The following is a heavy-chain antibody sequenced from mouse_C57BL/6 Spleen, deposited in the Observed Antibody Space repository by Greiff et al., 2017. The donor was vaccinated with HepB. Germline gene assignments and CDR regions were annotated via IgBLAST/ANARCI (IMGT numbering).Heavy chain of an antibody. CDR3: ASYDYDYYYAMDY. CDR2: ISYDGSN. Sequence: EVQLVESGPGLVKPSQSLSLTCSVTGYSITSGYYWNWIRQFPGNKLEWMGYISYDGSNNYNPSLKNRISITRDTSKNQFFLKLNSVTTEDTATYYCASYDYDYYYAMDYWGQGTSVTVSS. J-gene: IGHJ4*01. D-gene: IGHD2-4*01. V-gene: IGHV3-6*01. CDR1: GYSITSGYY.